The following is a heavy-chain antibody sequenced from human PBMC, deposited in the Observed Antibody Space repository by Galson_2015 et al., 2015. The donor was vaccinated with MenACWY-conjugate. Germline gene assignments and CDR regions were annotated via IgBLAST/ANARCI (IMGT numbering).Heavy chain of an antibody. CDR1: GGSISSYY. CDR2: IYYSGST. CDR3: ARLAVAGMGQNWFDP. Sequence: SETLSLTCTVSGGSISSYYWSWIRQPPGKGLEWIGYIYYSGSTNYNPSLKSRVTISVDTSKNQFSLKLSSVTAADTAVYYCARLAVAGMGQNWFDPWGQGTLVTVSS. J-gene: IGHJ5*02. V-gene: IGHV4-59*08. D-gene: IGHD6-19*01.